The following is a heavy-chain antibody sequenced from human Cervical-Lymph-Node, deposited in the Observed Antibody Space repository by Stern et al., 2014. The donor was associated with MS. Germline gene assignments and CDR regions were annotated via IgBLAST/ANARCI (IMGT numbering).Heavy chain of an antibody. D-gene: IGHD5-24*01. CDR2: ILYDGTNE. V-gene: IGHV3-33*01. CDR1: GFTFSRYG. Sequence: VQLEESGGGVVQPGRSLRLSCAASGFTFSRYGMHWVRQAPGKGLEWVSVILYDGTNEYYADSVKGRFTISRDNSKNTLYLQMNSLRAEDTAVYYCARVLGWLQIGGVYGMDVWGQGTTVTVSS. J-gene: IGHJ6*02. CDR3: ARVLGWLQIGGVYGMDV.